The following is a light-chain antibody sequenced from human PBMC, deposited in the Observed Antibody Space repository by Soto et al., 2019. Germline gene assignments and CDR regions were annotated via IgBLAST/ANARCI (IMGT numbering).Light chain of an antibody. CDR3: QHYKSFSEA. V-gene: IGKV1-5*03. CDR2: KAS. CDR1: QTISSW. Sequence: IQMTQSPSTLSGSVGDRVTITCRASQTISSWLAWYQQKPGKAPKLLIYKASTLKSGVPSRFSGSGSGTEFTLTISRLQTDDFATYYCQHYKSFSEACGRGTKADIK. J-gene: IGKJ1*01.